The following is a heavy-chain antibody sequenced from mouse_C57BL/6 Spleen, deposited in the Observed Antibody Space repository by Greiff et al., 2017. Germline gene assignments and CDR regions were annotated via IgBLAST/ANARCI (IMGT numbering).Heavy chain of an antibody. CDR3: ASQIGYYGSNWYFDV. V-gene: IGHV1-61*01. CDR2: IYPSDSET. J-gene: IGHJ1*03. CDR1: GYTFTSYW. D-gene: IGHD1-1*01. Sequence: QVQLQQPGAELVRPGSSVKLSCKASGYTFTSYWMDWVKQRPGQGLEWIGNIYPSDSETHYNQKFKDKATLTVDKSSSTAYMQLSSLTSEDSAVYYWASQIGYYGSNWYFDVWGTGTTVTVSS.